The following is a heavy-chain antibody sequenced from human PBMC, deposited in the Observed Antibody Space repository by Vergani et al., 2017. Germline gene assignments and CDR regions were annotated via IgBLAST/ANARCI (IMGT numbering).Heavy chain of an antibody. Sequence: EVQLLESGGGLVQPGGSLRLSCAASGFTFSSYAMSWVRQAPGKGLEWVSAISGSGGSTYYADSVKGRFTISRDNSKNTLYLQMNSLRAEDTAVYYCARGLAYYDFWSGYYKAPYMDVWGKGTTVTVSS. V-gene: IGHV3-23*01. CDR3: ARGLAYYDFWSGYYKAPYMDV. CDR1: GFTFSSYA. J-gene: IGHJ6*03. D-gene: IGHD3-3*01. CDR2: ISGSGGST.